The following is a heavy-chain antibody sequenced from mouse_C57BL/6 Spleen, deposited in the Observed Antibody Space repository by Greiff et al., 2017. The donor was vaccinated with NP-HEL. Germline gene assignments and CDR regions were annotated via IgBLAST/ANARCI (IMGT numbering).Heavy chain of an antibody. D-gene: IGHD1-1*01. J-gene: IGHJ2*01. CDR3: ARVACITTVVALDY. CDR1: GYTFTSYW. V-gene: IGHV1-55*01. Sequence: QVQLQQPGAELVKPGASVKMSCKASGYTFTSYWITWVKQRPGQGLEWIGDIYPGSGSTNYNEKFKSKATLTVDTSSSTAYMQLSSLTSEDSAVYYCARVACITTVVALDYWGQGTTLTVSS. CDR2: IYPGSGST.